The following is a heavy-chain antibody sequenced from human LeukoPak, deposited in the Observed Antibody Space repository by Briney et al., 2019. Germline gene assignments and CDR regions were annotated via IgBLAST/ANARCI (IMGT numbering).Heavy chain of an antibody. V-gene: IGHV4-59*01. D-gene: IGHD3-10*01. CDR1: GGSISSYY. CDR2: IFYSGST. J-gene: IGHJ6*02. CDR3: ARGGFGGSRYKYGMDV. Sequence: PSETLSLTCTVSGGSISSYYWSWIRQPPGKGLEWIGYIFYSGSTNYNPSLKSRVTISVDTSKNHFPLKLSSVTAADTAVYYCARGGFGGSRYKYGMDVWGQGTTVTVSS.